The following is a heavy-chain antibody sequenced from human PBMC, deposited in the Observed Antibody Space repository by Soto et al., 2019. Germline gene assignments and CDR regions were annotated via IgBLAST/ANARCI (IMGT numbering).Heavy chain of an antibody. D-gene: IGHD3-3*01. V-gene: IGHV1-3*01. Sequence: ASVKVSCKASGYTFTSYAMHWVRQAPGQRLEWMGWINAGNGNTKYSQKFQGRVTITRDTSASTAYMELSSLRSEETAVYYCARSGTKNYDFWSGYYGAGYYDGMDVWGQGTTVTVSS. J-gene: IGHJ6*02. CDR1: GYTFTSYA. CDR2: INAGNGNT. CDR3: ARSGTKNYDFWSGYYGAGYYDGMDV.